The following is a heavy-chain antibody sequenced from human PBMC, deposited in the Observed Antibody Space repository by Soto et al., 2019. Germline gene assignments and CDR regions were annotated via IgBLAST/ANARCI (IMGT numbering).Heavy chain of an antibody. V-gene: IGHV1-69*01. D-gene: IGHD1-26*01. Sequence: QVQLVQSGAEVKKPGSSVKVSCKASGGTFSSYSINWVRQAPGQGLEWMGEIIPIFGTANYAQKFQGRVTITADESTSTAYMELSSLGSADTAVYYCARDGGRHSGGIDYWGQGPLVTVSS. CDR1: GGTFSSYS. CDR3: ARDGGRHSGGIDY. CDR2: IIPIFGTA. J-gene: IGHJ4*02.